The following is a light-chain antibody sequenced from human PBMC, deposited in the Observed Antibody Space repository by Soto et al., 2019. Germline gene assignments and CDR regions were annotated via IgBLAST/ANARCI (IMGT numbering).Light chain of an antibody. CDR2: GAA. J-gene: IGKJ1*01. Sequence: IVLTQCPGTLSLSTGERATLSCGAGQSVSSSSLAWYQQKPGQAPSLLIYGAAIRATGIPARFSGSGSGTEVSLPISTLQSQDVAIYYCQHYKNWPPWTFGQGTKVDIK. CDR1: QSVSSS. CDR3: QHYKNWPPWT. V-gene: IGKV3-15*01.